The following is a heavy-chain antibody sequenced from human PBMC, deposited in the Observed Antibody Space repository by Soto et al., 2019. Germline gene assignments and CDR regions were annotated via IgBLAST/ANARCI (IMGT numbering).Heavy chain of an antibody. V-gene: IGHV3-23*01. CDR1: GFTFNSYA. CDR2: ISGGGGST. J-gene: IGHJ4*02. CDR3: AKETIGYCTKGVCSGFDY. Sequence: GGSLRLSCAASGFTFNSYAMSWVRQAPGKGLEWVSAISGGGGSTYFADSVKGRFTISRDNSNNTLYLQMNSLRAEDTAVYYCAKETIGYCTKGVCSGFDYWGQGTLVTVSS. D-gene: IGHD2-8*01.